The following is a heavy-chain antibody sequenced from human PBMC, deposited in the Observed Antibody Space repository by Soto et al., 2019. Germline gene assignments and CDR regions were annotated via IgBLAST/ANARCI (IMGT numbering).Heavy chain of an antibody. Sequence: ETLSLTCAFYGGSFSGYYWSWIRQPPGKGLEWIGEINHSGSTNYNPSLKSRVTISVDTSKNQFSLKLSSVTAADTAVYYCARERFLEWLLRDYYYYYGMDVWGQGTMVTVSS. CDR2: INHSGST. D-gene: IGHD3-3*01. V-gene: IGHV4-34*01. CDR1: GGSFSGYY. CDR3: ARERFLEWLLRDYYYYYGMDV. J-gene: IGHJ6*02.